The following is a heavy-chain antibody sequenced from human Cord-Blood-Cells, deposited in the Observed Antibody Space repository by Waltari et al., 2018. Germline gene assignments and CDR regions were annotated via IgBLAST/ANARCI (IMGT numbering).Heavy chain of an antibody. D-gene: IGHD2-2*01. Sequence: QLQLQESGPGLVKPSENLSLTCTVSGGSISSSSYYWGWIRQPPGKGLEWIGSIYYSGSTSSNPSLKSRVTISVHTSKNQFSRKLIRVTAADTAVYDCARRVGYCSSTSSYDAIDIGGQGTMDTVSS. CDR3: ARRVGYCSSTSSYDAIDI. CDR1: GGSISSSSYY. V-gene: IGHV4-39*01. CDR2: IYYSGST. J-gene: IGHJ3*02.